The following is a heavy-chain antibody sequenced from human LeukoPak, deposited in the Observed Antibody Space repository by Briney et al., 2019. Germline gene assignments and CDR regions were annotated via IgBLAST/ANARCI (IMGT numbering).Heavy chain of an antibody. D-gene: IGHD7-27*01. CDR2: MEHSGST. V-gene: IGHV4-38-2*02. CDR3: ARGFRGDNFDY. CDR1: GYSISSAYY. J-gene: IGHJ4*02. Sequence: SETLSLTCSVSGYSISSAYYWGWIRQPPGKGLEWIGTMEHSGSTNYNPSLKRRVTISVDTSKNQFSLKLSSVTAADTAVYFCARGFRGDNFDYWGQGTLVTVSS.